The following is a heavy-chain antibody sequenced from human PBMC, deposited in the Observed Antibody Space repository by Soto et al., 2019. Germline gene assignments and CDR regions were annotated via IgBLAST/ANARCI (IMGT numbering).Heavy chain of an antibody. V-gene: IGHV4-31*03. J-gene: IGHJ5*02. CDR3: ARETKTYCSGGSCNWFDP. CDR1: GGSISGDGSY. CDR2: IYYSGTT. Sequence: QLQESGPGLVKTSETLSLTCSVSGGSISGDGSYWAWIRQYPGKGLEWIGYIYYSGTTYYNPSRRSRASISVDTSKRQFSLRLDSVNAADTAIYYCARETKTYCSGGSCNWFDPWGQGILVAVSS. D-gene: IGHD2-15*01.